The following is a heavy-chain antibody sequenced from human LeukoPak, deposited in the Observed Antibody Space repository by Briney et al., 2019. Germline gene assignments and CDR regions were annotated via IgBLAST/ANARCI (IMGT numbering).Heavy chain of an antibody. CDR3: ARGGYSYGYGPYDY. V-gene: IGHV4-31*03. J-gene: IGHJ4*02. CDR2: IYYSGST. D-gene: IGHD5-18*01. Sequence: SETLSLTCTVSGGSISSGGYYWSWIRQHPGKGLEWIGYIYYSGSTYYNPPLKSRVTISVDTSKNQFSLKLSSVTAADTAVYYCARGGYSYGYGPYDYWGQGTLVTVSS. CDR1: GGSISSGGYY.